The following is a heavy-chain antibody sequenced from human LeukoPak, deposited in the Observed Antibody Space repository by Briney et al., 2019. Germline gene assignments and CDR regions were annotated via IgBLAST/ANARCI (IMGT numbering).Heavy chain of an antibody. D-gene: IGHD3-10*02. CDR2: INPNSGGT. V-gene: IGHV1-2*04. CDR1: GYTFTSYG. Sequence: ASVKVSCKASGYTFTSYGISWVRQAPGQGLEWMGWINPNSGGTNYAQKFQGWVTMTRDTSISTAYMELSRLRSDDTAVYYCARGLFGELLYTFDYWGQGTLVTVSS. CDR3: ARGLFGELLYTFDY. J-gene: IGHJ4*02.